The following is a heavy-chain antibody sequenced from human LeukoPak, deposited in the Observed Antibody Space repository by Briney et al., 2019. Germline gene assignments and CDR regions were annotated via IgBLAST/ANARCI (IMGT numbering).Heavy chain of an antibody. CDR3: ARGAWADSGSYSPFDY. J-gene: IGHJ4*02. D-gene: IGHD1-26*01. CDR2: INPNSGGT. Sequence: ASVKVSCKASGYTFTGYYMHWVRQAPGQGLEWMGWINPNSGGTNYAQKFQGRVTMTRDTSISTAYMELSRLRSDDTAVYYCARGAWADSGSYSPFDYWGQGTLVTVSS. V-gene: IGHV1-2*02. CDR1: GYTFTGYY.